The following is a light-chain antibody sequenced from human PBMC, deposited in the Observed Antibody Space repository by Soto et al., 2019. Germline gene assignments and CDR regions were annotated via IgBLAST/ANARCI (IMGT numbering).Light chain of an antibody. Sequence: QSVLTQPRSASGSPGQSITISCTGTSSDVCGYNYVSWYQQHPAKAPKLIIFDVSKQPSGVPNRFSGCKSGNTASLDISGLRAEDEADYYCCSYVGRNTYVFGTGTKLTVL. CDR2: DVS. J-gene: IGLJ1*01. V-gene: IGLV2-11*01. CDR3: CSYVGRNTYV. CDR1: SSDVCGYNY.